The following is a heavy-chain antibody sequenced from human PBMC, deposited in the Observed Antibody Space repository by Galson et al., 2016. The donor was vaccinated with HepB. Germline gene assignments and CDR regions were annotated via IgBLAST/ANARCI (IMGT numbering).Heavy chain of an antibody. V-gene: IGHV3-30*18. CDR3: AKDLVATIGHYNYGMDV. CDR1: VFTFSNYG. D-gene: IGHD5-12*01. CDR2: ISYDGSNQ. J-gene: IGHJ6*02. Sequence: SLRLSCAASVFTFSNYGMHWVRQAPGKGLEWVALISYDGSNQYYVDSVKGRFTISRDNSKNTLYLQMNSLRAEDTAVYYCAKDLVATIGHYNYGMDVWGQGATVTVSS.